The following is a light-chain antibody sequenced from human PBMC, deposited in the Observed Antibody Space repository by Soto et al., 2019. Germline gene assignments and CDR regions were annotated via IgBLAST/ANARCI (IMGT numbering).Light chain of an antibody. CDR1: SSNIGGNT. CDR3: ATWDDSLHGPV. Sequence: QSVLTQPPSASETPGQRVSISCSGSSSNIGGNTVNWYQQIPGTAPRLLIYSTNERPSGVPDRFSGSKSGTSASLAISGLQSEDEADYYCATWDDSLHGPVFGGGTKVTVL. V-gene: IGLV1-44*01. J-gene: IGLJ3*02. CDR2: STN.